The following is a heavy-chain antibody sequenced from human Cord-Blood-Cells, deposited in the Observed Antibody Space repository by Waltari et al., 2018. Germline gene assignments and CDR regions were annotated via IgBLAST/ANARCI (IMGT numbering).Heavy chain of an antibody. CDR2: IYYSGST. CDR3: ARSDYYGSGSYYPFDY. V-gene: IGHV4-39*07. Sequence: QLQLQESGPGLVKPSETLSLTCTVSGGSISSSSYYWGWIRQPPGKGLEWIGSIYYSGSTDNNPSLKSRVTISVDTSKNQFSLKLSSVTAADTAVYYCARSDYYGSGSYYPFDYWGQGTLVTVSS. D-gene: IGHD3-10*01. CDR1: GGSISSSSYY. J-gene: IGHJ4*02.